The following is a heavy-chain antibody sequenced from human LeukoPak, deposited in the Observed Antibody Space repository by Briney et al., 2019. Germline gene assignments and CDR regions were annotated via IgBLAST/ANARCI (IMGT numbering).Heavy chain of an antibody. CDR3: ARDGSTNSQSWFDP. CDR1: RFIFSVYG. Sequence: GGSLRLSCVASRFIFSVYGMHWVRQAPGKGLEWVAFMSYDENTEYYIDSVKGRFTISRDNSKNTLFLQLNNLRPEDTGVYYCARDGSTNSQSWFDPWGQGTLVIVSS. D-gene: IGHD2-8*01. V-gene: IGHV3-33*05. CDR2: MSYDENTE. J-gene: IGHJ5*02.